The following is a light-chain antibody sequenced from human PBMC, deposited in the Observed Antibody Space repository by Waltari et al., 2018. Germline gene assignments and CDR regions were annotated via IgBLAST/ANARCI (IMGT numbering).Light chain of an antibody. CDR2: DSS. CDR1: HTVANTY. CDR3: QQYGRSPQT. V-gene: IGKV3-20*01. Sequence: EIVLTQSPGTLSLSPGEGATLSCRASHTVANTYLAGYQQKPGQAPRLLIPDSSRRATGIPDRFRGSGSGTDFTLTITRLEPEDFAVYYCQQYGRSPQTFGQGTRVEIK. J-gene: IGKJ1*01.